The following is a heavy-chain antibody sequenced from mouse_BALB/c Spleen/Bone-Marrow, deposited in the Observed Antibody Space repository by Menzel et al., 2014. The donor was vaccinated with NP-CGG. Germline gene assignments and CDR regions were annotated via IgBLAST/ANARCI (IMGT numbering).Heavy chain of an antibody. J-gene: IGHJ1*01. Sequence: EVMLVESGGGLVQPGGSRKLSCAASGFTFSSFGMHWVRQAPEKGLEWVAYISSGSSTIYYADTVKGRFTISRDNPKNALFLQMTSLRSEDTAMYYCARYYGNYSGYFDVWGEGTTVTVSS. V-gene: IGHV5-17*02. CDR1: GFTFSSFG. CDR3: ARYYGNYSGYFDV. CDR2: ISSGSSTI. D-gene: IGHD2-1*01.